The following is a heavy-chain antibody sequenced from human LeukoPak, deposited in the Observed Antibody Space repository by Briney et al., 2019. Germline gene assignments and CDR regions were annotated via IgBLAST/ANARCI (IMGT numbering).Heavy chain of an antibody. V-gene: IGHV3-74*03. CDR1: VFTLSSYW. Sequence: PGWALRLSCAASVFTLSSYWMHWVRQAPGRGLAWVSRLNRDGSSATYADSVSGRFTISKDNAKNTLYLQMNSLSAEDTAGYYCASASRSGYDDHWGQGTLVTVSP. J-gene: IGHJ4*02. D-gene: IGHD3-22*01. CDR2: LNRDGSSA. CDR3: ASASRSGYDDH.